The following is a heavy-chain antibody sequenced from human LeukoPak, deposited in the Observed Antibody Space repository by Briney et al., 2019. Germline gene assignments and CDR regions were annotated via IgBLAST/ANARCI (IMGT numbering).Heavy chain of an antibody. CDR2: FDPEDGET. J-gene: IGHJ3*02. Sequence: ASVKVSCKVSGYTLTELSMHWVRQAPGKGLEWMGGFDPEDGETIYAQKFQGRVTMTEDTSTDTAYMELSSLRSEDTAVYYCAINELLWFGELLFDTHAFDIWGQGTMVTVSS. CDR1: GYTLTELS. CDR3: AINELLWFGELLFDTHAFDI. D-gene: IGHD3-10*01. V-gene: IGHV1-24*01.